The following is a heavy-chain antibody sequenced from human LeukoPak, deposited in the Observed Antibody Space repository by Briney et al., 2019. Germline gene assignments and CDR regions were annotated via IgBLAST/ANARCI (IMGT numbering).Heavy chain of an antibody. CDR3: ARGGGSYFRYFQH. J-gene: IGHJ1*01. V-gene: IGHV4-59*01. CDR1: GGSISSYY. Sequence: PSETLSLTCAVSGGSISSYYWSWVRQPPGKGLEWLGYIYYSGSTNYNPSLKSRVTISVDTSKNQFSLKLSSVTAADTAVYYCARGGGSYFRYFQHWGQGTLVTVSS. D-gene: IGHD1-26*01. CDR2: IYYSGST.